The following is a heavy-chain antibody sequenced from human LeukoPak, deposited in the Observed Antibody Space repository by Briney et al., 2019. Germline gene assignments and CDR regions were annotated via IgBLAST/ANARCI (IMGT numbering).Heavy chain of an antibody. V-gene: IGHV3-21*01. D-gene: IGHD1-26*01. J-gene: IGHJ4*02. CDR3: ARLVGDRGSYYRGY. CDR2: ISSSSSYI. CDR1: GFTFSSYS. Sequence: GSLRLSCAASGFTFSSYSMNWVRPAPGKGLEWVSSISSSSSYIYYADSVKGRFTISRDNAKNSLYLQMNSLRAEDTAVYYCARLVGDRGSYYRGYWGQGTLVTVSS.